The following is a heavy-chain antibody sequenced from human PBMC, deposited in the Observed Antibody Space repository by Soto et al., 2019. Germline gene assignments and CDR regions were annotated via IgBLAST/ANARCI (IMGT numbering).Heavy chain of an antibody. D-gene: IGHD1-1*01. CDR3: AKGRKTGTTPPFDP. CDR1: GFTFSSYA. CDR2: ISGSGGST. V-gene: IGHV3-23*01. Sequence: GGSLRLSCAASGFTFSSYAMNWVRQAPGRGLEWVSVISGSGGSTYYVDSVKGRFTISRDNSKNTLYLQMNSLRAEDTAIFYCAKGRKTGTTPPFDPWGQGTLVTVSS. J-gene: IGHJ5*02.